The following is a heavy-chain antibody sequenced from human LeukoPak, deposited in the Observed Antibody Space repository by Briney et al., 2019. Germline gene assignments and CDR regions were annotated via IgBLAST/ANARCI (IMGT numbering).Heavy chain of an antibody. J-gene: IGHJ4*02. CDR3: ARDGAVAASDY. CDR2: IKQDGSEK. Sequence: GGSLRLSCAASGFTFRSHWMIWVRQAPGKGLEWVANIKQDGSEKYYVDSVKGRFTISRDNAKNSLYLQMNSLRAEDTAVYYCARDGAVAASDYWGQGTLVTVSS. D-gene: IGHD6-19*01. CDR1: GFTFRSHW. V-gene: IGHV3-7*01.